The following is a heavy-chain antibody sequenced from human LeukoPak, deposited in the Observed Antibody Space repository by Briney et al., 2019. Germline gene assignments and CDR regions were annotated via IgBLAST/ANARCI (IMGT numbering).Heavy chain of an antibody. V-gene: IGHV3-9*01. J-gene: IGHJ6*02. CDR3: VKDVGRNYYYGMDV. CDR2: ISWNSGTV. CDR1: GFTFDDYA. Sequence: PGRSLRLSCAASGFTFDDYAMHWVRQAPGKGLEWVSGISWNSGTVGYADSVKGRFTISRDNAKNSLYLQMNSLRAEDTALYYCVKDVGRNYYYGMDVWGQGTTVTVSS.